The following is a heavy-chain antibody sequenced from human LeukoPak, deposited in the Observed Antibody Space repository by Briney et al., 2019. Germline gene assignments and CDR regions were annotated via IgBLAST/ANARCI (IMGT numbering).Heavy chain of an antibody. V-gene: IGHV1-18*04. J-gene: IGHJ4*02. CDR3: ARGLTAFGELSAPFDY. Sequence: ASVKVSCTASGYTFTSYGISWVRQAPGQGLEWMGWISAYNGNTNYAQKLRGSVTMTTDTSTSTAYMELRSLRSDDTAVYYCARGLTAFGELSAPFDYWGQGTLVTVSS. CDR1: GYTFTSYG. D-gene: IGHD3-10*01. CDR2: ISAYNGNT.